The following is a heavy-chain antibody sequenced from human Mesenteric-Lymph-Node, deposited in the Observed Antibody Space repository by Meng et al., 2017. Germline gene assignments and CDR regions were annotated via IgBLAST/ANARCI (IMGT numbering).Heavy chain of an antibody. CDR2: IYYSGST. CDR3: ARDSRMTTVLASQNDAFDI. V-gene: IGHV4-30-4*01. J-gene: IGHJ3*02. D-gene: IGHD4-17*01. Sequence: QVQLQESGPGLVKPSQTLSLTCTVSGGSISSSDYYWSWIRQPPGKGLEWIGYIYYSGSTYYNPSLMSRVTISVDTSKNQFSLKLRSVTAADTAVYYCARDSRMTTVLASQNDAFDIWGQGTMVTVSS. CDR1: GGSISSSDYY.